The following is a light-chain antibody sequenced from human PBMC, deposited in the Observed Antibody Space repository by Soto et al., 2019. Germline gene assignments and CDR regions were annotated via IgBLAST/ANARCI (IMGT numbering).Light chain of an antibody. J-gene: IGKJ1*01. CDR3: HHDNSYSPS. V-gene: IGKV1-5*01. CDR2: DAS. CDR1: QSIISL. Sequence: DIQMTQSPSTLSSSVGERVTITCRASQSIISLLAWYQQKPGKAPKLLFYDASGLESGVPSVFSGSVSGTEFTPTISILQPDDVATYCCHHDNSYSPSSGQGTKVDIK.